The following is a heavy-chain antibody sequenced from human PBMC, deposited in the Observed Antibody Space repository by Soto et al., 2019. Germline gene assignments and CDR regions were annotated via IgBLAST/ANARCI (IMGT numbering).Heavy chain of an antibody. V-gene: IGHV3-30*03. CDR1: GVSFNSYD. Sequence: WGSLRLSCAASGVSFNSYDIHFVRQAPVKGPEWVAIISYDGSDTYYSDSVRGRFTISRDNSKDTLYLQMHSLRSEDTAIYYCARISRYCSGGDCHAWGQGTQVTVSS. D-gene: IGHD2-15*01. CDR2: ISYDGSDT. CDR3: ARISRYCSGGDCHA. J-gene: IGHJ5*02.